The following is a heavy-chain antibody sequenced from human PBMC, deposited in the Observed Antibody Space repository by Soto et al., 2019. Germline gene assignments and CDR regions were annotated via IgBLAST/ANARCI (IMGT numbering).Heavy chain of an antibody. CDR2: IYYSGST. J-gene: IGHJ4*02. Sequence: QVQLQESGPGLVKPSQTLSLTCTVSGGFISSGGYYWSWIRQHPGKVLEWIGYIYYSGSTYYNPSLKRRVTISVDTSKNQFSLKLSSVTAADTAVYYCARATFGVVYYFDYWGQGTLVTVSS. D-gene: IGHD3-3*01. CDR1: GGFISSGGYY. CDR3: ARATFGVVYYFDY. V-gene: IGHV4-31*03.